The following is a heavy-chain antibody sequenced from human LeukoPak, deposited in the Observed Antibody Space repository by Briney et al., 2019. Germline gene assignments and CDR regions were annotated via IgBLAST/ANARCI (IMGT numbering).Heavy chain of an antibody. J-gene: IGHJ6*03. CDR1: GYTFTSYY. V-gene: IGHV1-46*01. CDR3: AREVFIMSYYYYYYMDV. D-gene: IGHD3-16*01. CDR2: INPSDGRT. Sequence: ASVKVSCKASGYTFTSYYMHWGRQAPGQGLEWMGIINPSDGRTSYAQKFQGRVTMTWDMTTSTVYMELRSLRSEHPALYYCAREVFIMSYYYYYYMDVWGKGTTVTVSS.